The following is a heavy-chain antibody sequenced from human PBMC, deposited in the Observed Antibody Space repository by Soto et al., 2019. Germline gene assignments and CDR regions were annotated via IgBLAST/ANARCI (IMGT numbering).Heavy chain of an antibody. J-gene: IGHJ3*02. D-gene: IGHD3-9*01. CDR1: GYTFTSYG. V-gene: IGHV1-18*01. Sequence: GASVKLYCKASGYTFTSYGISWVRQAPGQGLEWMGWISAYNGNTNYAQKLQGRVTMTTDTSTSTAYMELRSLRSDDTAVYYCARDRLHLVSDAFDIWGQGTMVTVSS. CDR2: ISAYNGNT. CDR3: ARDRLHLVSDAFDI.